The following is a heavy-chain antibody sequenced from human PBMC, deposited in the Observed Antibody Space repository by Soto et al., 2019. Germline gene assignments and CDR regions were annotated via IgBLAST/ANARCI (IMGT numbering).Heavy chain of an antibody. CDR1: GGSISSGGYY. CDR3: ANRYSSSGYFDY. Sequence: PSETLSLTCTVSGGSISSGGYYWSWIRQHPGKGLEWIGYIYYSGSTYYNPSLKSRVTISVDTSKNQFSLRLSSVTAADTAVYYCANRYSSSGYFDYWGQGTLVTVSS. J-gene: IGHJ4*02. CDR2: IYYSGST. D-gene: IGHD6-6*01. V-gene: IGHV4-31*03.